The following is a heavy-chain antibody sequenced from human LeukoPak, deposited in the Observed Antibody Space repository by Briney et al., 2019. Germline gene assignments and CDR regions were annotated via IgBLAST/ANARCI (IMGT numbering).Heavy chain of an antibody. D-gene: IGHD3-22*01. CDR2: IYYSGST. J-gene: IGHJ1*01. CDR1: GGSISSGGYY. V-gene: IGHV4-31*03. Sequence: SQTLSLTCTVSGGSISSGGYYWSWIRQHPGKGLEWIGYIYYSGSTYYNPSLKSRVTISVDTSKNQFSLKLSSVTAADTAVYYCARAFYDSSGYRGFQHWGQGTLVTVSS. CDR3: ARAFYDSSGYRGFQH.